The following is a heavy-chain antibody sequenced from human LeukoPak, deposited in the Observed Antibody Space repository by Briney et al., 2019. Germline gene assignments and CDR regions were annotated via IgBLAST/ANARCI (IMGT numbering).Heavy chain of an antibody. CDR1: GYTFTSNY. Sequence: ASVKVSCKASGYTFTSNYIHWVRQAPGQGLEWMGMIYPRDGSTSYAQKFQGRVTVTRDTSTSTVHMELSGLRSEDTAVYYCARDPLGPDDAFDIWGQGTMVTVSS. V-gene: IGHV1-46*01. J-gene: IGHJ3*02. CDR3: ARDPLGPDDAFDI. CDR2: IYPRDGST.